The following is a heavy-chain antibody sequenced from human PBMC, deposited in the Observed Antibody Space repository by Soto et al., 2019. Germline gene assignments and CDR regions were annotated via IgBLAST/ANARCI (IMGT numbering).Heavy chain of an antibody. CDR2: IFYTGST. J-gene: IGHJ4*02. CDR1: GGSIHDYY. Sequence: QVQLQESGPGLVKPSQTLSLTCTVSGGSIHDYYWVWIRQPPGKGLEWIGSIFYTGSTDYNPSLKSRVTLSLDTSKTQFSLNLSSVTAADTAVYYCARVNRGAFDHWGQGALVTVSS. V-gene: IGHV4-59*01. CDR3: ARVNRGAFDH.